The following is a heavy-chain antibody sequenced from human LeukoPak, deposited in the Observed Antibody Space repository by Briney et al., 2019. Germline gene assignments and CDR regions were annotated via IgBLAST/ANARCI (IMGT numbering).Heavy chain of an antibody. Sequence: PGGSLRLSCAASGFTFSTNAMTWVRQAPGKGLEWVSVISGSGGSTYYADSVKGRFTISRGNAKNSLYLQMNSLRAEDTAVYYCARESYDSSGYDNWFDPWGQGTLVTVSS. D-gene: IGHD3-22*01. J-gene: IGHJ5*02. CDR1: GFTFSTNA. V-gene: IGHV3-23*01. CDR2: ISGSGGST. CDR3: ARESYDSSGYDNWFDP.